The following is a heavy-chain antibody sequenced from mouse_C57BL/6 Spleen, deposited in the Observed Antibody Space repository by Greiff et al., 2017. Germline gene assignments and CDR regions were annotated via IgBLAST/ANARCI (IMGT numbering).Heavy chain of an antibody. CDR1: GYTFTSYW. J-gene: IGHJ1*03. CDR3: ARSDGSSYWYFDV. Sequence: QVQLQQPGAELVKPGASVKLSCKASGYTFTSYWMHWVKQRPGRGLEWIGRIDPNSGGTKYNEKFKSKATLTVDKPSSTAYMKLSSLTSEDSAVYYCARSDGSSYWYFDVWGTGTTVTVSS. CDR2: IDPNSGGT. V-gene: IGHV1-72*01. D-gene: IGHD1-1*01.